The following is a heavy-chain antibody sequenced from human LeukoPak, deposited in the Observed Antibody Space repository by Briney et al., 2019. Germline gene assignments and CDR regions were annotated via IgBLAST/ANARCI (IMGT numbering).Heavy chain of an antibody. CDR3: AAGDRNGWYFDY. CDR1: GFTFEDHG. J-gene: IGHJ4*02. V-gene: IGHV3-20*04. CDR2: INWNGGST. D-gene: IGHD6-19*01. Sequence: PGGSLRLSCAASGFTFEDHGTSWVRQVPGKGLEWVSGINWNGGSTGYADSVKGRFTISRDNAKNSLYLQMNSLRAEDTALYYCAAGDRNGWYFDYWGQGTLVTVSS.